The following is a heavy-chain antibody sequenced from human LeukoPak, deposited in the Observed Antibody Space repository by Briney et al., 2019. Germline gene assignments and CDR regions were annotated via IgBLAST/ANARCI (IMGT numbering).Heavy chain of an antibody. V-gene: IGHV3-30*18. J-gene: IGHJ4*02. CDR1: GFTFSNYG. CDR2: ISYEGSNK. D-gene: IGHD2-15*01. CDR3: AKDLRPSCSGGTCYLGFDH. Sequence: PGRSLRLSCAASGFTFSNYGMHWVRQAPGKGRERVAVISYEGSNKYYADSVKGRFTISRDTSKNTLYLQMNGLRAEDTAVYYCAKDLRPSCSGGTCYLGFDHWGQGALVTVSS.